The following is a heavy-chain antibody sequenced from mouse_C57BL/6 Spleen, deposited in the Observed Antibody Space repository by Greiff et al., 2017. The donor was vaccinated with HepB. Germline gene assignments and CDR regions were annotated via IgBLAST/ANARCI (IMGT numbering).Heavy chain of an antibody. J-gene: IGHJ2*01. CDR3: ARSYGSVYYFDY. CDR2: IYPGDGDT. V-gene: IGHV1-82*01. Sequence: QVQLQQSGPELVKPGASVKISCKASGYAFSSSWMNWVKQRPGKGLEWIGRIYPGDGDTNYNGKFKGKATLTADKSSSTAYMQLSGLTSEDSAVYFCARSYGSVYYFDYWGQGTTLTVSS. CDR1: GYAFSSSW. D-gene: IGHD1-1*01.